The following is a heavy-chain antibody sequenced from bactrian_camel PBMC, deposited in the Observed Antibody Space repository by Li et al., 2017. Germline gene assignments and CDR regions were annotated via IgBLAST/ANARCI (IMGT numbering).Heavy chain of an antibody. CDR3: AADTTCRVGCMVLADAADWPI. D-gene: IGHD3*01. J-gene: IGHJ4*01. CDR1: ENLYGNTCC. CDR2: TYTGGGSE. V-gene: IGHV3S54*01. Sequence: PLVESGGGSVQTGESLRLSCLAAENLYGNTCCMGWFRQGPKNERERVAITYTGGGSEYYADSVKGRFSLSHAGRTLFLQMNSLKPEDTAMYYCAADTTCRVGCMVLADAADWPIWGQGTQVTVS.